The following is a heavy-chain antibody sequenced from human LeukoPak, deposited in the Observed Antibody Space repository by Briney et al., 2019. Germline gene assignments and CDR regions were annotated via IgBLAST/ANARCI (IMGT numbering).Heavy chain of an antibody. J-gene: IGHJ5*02. Sequence: PSETLSLTCTVSGXSISSYYWSWIRQPAGKGLEWIGRIYTSGSTNYNPSLKSRVTMSVDTSKNQFSLKLSSVTAADTAVYYCARDLARYYDSSGYYSNWFDPWGQGTLVTVSS. CDR1: GXSISSYY. V-gene: IGHV4-4*07. D-gene: IGHD3-22*01. CDR3: ARDLARYYDSSGYYSNWFDP. CDR2: IYTSGST.